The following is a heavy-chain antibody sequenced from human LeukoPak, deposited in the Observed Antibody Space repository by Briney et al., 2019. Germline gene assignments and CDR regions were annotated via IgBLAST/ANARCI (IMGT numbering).Heavy chain of an antibody. J-gene: IGHJ3*02. V-gene: IGHV3-53*01. CDR1: GFTVSSNY. D-gene: IGHD6-19*01. CDR2: IYGGDTT. CDR3: AKSGVAGTYDAFDI. Sequence: PGGSLRLSCAASGFTVSSNYMSWVRQAPGKGLEWVSVIYGGDTTYYADSVRGRFTISRHNSKNTLYLQMNSLRAEDTAVYYCAKSGVAGTYDAFDIWGQGTMVTVSS.